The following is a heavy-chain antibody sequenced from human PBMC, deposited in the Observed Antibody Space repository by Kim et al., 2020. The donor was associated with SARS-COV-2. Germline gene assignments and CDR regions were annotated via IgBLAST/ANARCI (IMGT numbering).Heavy chain of an antibody. J-gene: IGHJ4*02. Sequence: ASVKVSCKASVDTLTSDGLSWVRQAPGQGLEWMGWINTDNGYTKFAERLQDRATMTTDTSTSTAYMELRSLRYDDTAVYFCARTVCGGTFDYWGQGTMVTVSS. CDR1: VDTLTSDG. D-gene: IGHD2-21*01. CDR2: INTDNGYT. V-gene: IGHV1-18*01. CDR3: ARTVCGGTFDY.